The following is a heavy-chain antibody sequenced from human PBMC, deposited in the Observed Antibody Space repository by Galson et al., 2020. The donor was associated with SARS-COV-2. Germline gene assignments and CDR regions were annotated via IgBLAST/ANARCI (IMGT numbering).Heavy chain of an antibody. CDR2: IYWDDDK. CDR3: EQRTGEGNYDC. CDR1: GFLLSTSGVG. D-gene: IGHD3-10*01. V-gene: IGHV2-5*02. Sequence: KMSGPTLAKPTQTLTLTCTFSGFLLSTSGVGVGWIRQPPGKALEWLALIYWDDDKRYSPSLKSRLTITKDTSKNQVVLTMTNMDPVDTATYYREQRTGEGNYDCWGQGTLVTVAS. J-gene: IGHJ4*02.